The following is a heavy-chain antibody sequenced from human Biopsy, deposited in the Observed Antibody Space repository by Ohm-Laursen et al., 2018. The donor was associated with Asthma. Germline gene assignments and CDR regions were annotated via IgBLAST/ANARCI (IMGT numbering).Heavy chain of an antibody. D-gene: IGHD4-11*01. CDR2: IYYSGTT. Sequence: SDTLSLTCSLSSGSGGYMRSGNYYWGWIRQPPGKGLEWIGSIYYSGTTYYNPSLESRVTVSADTSKNQFSLKLTSVTAADTAVYYCAREVGTTYVDDVIRYFDLWGRGTLVTVSS. CDR3: AREVGTTYVDDVIRYFDL. CDR1: SGSGGYMRSGNYY. V-gene: IGHV4-39*02. J-gene: IGHJ2*01.